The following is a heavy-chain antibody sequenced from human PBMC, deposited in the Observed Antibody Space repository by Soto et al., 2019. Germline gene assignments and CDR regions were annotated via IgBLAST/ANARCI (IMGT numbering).Heavy chain of an antibody. Sequence: GGSLRLSCAASGFTVSSNYMSWVRQAPGKGLEWVSVIYSGGSTYYADSVKGRFTISGHNSKNTLYLQMNSLRAEDTAVYYCARVDYGSGAYYFDYWGQGTLVTVSS. CDR2: IYSGGST. J-gene: IGHJ4*02. D-gene: IGHD3-10*01. CDR1: GFTVSSNY. CDR3: ARVDYGSGAYYFDY. V-gene: IGHV3-53*04.